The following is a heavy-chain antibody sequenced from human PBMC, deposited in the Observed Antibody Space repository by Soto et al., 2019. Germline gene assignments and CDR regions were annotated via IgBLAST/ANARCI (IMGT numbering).Heavy chain of an antibody. CDR2: IRSSGDRT. CDR3: AKQQGPGTPYYYAMDV. J-gene: IGHJ6*02. V-gene: IGHV3-23*01. D-gene: IGHD1-1*01. CDR1: GFTFSSYA. Sequence: GGSLRLSCAASGFTFSSYAMSWVRQAPGKGLEWVSVIRSSGDRTYYADSVKGRFTISRDNSKNTLYMQMNSLRAEDTAVYYCAKQQGPGTPYYYAMDVRGQGTTVTVAS.